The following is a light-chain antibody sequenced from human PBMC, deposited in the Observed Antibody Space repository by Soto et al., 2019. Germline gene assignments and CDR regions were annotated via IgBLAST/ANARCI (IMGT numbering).Light chain of an antibody. CDR2: AAS. CDR1: QDIRND. V-gene: IGKV1-6*01. CDR3: VQHYNYPPT. Sequence: AIPMTQSPSSLSASVGDRVTLTCRASQDIRNDLGWYQQKPGMAPRFLIYAASNLQSGVPSRFSGSGSGTDFTLTISSLQPEDFATYYCVQHYNYPPTFDQGTKVEVK. J-gene: IGKJ1*01.